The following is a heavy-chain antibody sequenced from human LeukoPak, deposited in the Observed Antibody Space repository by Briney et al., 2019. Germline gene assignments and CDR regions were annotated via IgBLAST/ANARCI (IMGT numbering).Heavy chain of an antibody. Sequence: KPSETPSLNCAVYGGSLSGYYWSWIRQPPREGLELVGEINHSGSTNYNPSLKSRVTISVDTSKNQFSLKLSSVTAADTAVYYCARIRGYSYGFHYYYYMDVWGKGTTVTVSS. CDR3: ARIRGYSYGFHYYYYMDV. V-gene: IGHV4-34*01. D-gene: IGHD5-18*01. J-gene: IGHJ6*03. CDR1: GGSLSGYY. CDR2: INHSGST.